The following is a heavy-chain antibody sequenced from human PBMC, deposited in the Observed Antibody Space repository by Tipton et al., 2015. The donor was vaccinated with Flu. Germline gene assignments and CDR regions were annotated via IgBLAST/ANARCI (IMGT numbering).Heavy chain of an antibody. J-gene: IGHJ5*01. CDR1: GGSFSGHS. V-gene: IGHV4-34*01. D-gene: IGHD4-11*01. CDR3: ARRDYSNYVSVPKNWFDS. Sequence: GLVKPSETLSLTCAVYGGSFSGHSWTWIRQPPGKRLEWIGEINDSGSTHYNPSLKSRVSISVDTSKNQFSLKLRSVIAADTAVYYCARRDYSNYVSVPKNWFDSWGQGTLVTVSS. CDR2: INDSGST.